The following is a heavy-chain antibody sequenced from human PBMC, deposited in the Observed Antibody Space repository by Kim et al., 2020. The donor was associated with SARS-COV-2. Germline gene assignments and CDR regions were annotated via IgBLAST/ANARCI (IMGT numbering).Heavy chain of an antibody. CDR3: ARDAYCGGDCLDY. J-gene: IGHJ4*02. Sequence: YAQKFQGRVTITADESTSTAYMELSSLRSEDTAVYYCARDAYCGGDCLDYWGQGTLVTVSS. D-gene: IGHD2-21*02. V-gene: IGHV1-69*01.